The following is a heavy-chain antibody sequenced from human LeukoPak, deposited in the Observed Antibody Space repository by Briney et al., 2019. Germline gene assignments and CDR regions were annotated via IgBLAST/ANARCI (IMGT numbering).Heavy chain of an antibody. CDR2: INSDGSST. J-gene: IGHJ4*02. CDR3: AGGSSGYYYGALDY. V-gene: IGHV3-74*01. D-gene: IGHD3-22*01. Sequence: PGGSLRLSCAASGFTFSSYWMHWVRQAPGKGLVWVSRINSDGSSTSYADSVKGRFTISRDNAKNTLYLQMNSLRAEDTAVYYCAGGSSGYYYGALDYWGQGTLVTVSS. CDR1: GFTFSSYW.